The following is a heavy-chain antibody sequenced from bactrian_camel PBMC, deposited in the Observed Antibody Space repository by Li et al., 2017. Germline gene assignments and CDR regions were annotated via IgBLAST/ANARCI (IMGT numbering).Heavy chain of an antibody. J-gene: IGHJ4*01. CDR1: GFTLSYW. Sequence: DVQLVESGGGSVQPGGSLRLSCVGSGFTLSYWSSWVRQAPGKEYECVASINSGRQTSYYADSVKGRFTISRDNAKNTVFLQMNSLKPEDTAVYYCVRSATPPYCSGGYCYFGRVAYNYWGQGTQVTVS. CDR3: VRSATPPYCSGGYCYFGRVAYNY. V-gene: IGHV3S40*01. D-gene: IGHD2*01. CDR2: INSGRQTS.